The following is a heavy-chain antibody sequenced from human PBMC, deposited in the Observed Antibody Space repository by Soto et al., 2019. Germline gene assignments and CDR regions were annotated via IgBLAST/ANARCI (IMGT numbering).Heavy chain of an antibody. J-gene: IGHJ5*02. Sequence: AXVKGSCKASGYTFTNNDVSWVRQATGQGLEWMGWMNPGSGDTGYAQKFQGRVTMTRDISIATAYMELNSLTSEDTAIYYCARMESFGSLNWFDPWGQGTLVTVSS. CDR1: GYTFTNND. CDR3: ARMESFGSLNWFDP. CDR2: MNPGSGDT. V-gene: IGHV1-8*01. D-gene: IGHD5-18*01.